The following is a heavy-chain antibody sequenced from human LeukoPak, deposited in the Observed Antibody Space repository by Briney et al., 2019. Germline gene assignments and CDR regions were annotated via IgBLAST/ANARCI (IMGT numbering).Heavy chain of an antibody. CDR1: GFTFSSYA. Sequence: GGSLRLSCAASGFTFSSYAMSWVRQAPGKGLEWVSGISDSGAITYNADSVKGRFTIYRDNSKSTLYLQMNSLRAEDTAVYYCARVLRYCSGGNCYSGGLGYMDVWGKGTTVTISS. V-gene: IGHV3-23*01. CDR3: ARVLRYCSGGNCYSGGLGYMDV. J-gene: IGHJ6*03. D-gene: IGHD2-15*01. CDR2: ISDSGAIT.